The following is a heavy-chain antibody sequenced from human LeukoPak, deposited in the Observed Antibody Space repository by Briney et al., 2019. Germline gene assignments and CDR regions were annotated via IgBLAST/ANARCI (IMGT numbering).Heavy chain of an antibody. CDR1: GGSFSGYY. J-gene: IGHJ6*03. V-gene: IGHV4-34*01. CDR3: ARADYSSTWSHDYYYMDV. Sequence: SETLSLTCGVDGGSFSGYYWNWIRQPPGKGLEWIGEINHSGSTNYNPSLKRRVTISVDTSQNQFSVRLSSVTAADTAVYYCARADYSSTWSHDYYYMDVWGKGTTVTVSS. D-gene: IGHD6-13*01. CDR2: INHSGST.